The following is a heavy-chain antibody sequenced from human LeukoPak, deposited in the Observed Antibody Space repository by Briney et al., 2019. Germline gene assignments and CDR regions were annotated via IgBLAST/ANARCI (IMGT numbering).Heavy chain of an antibody. V-gene: IGHV1-18*01. CDR1: GYTFTIYG. CDR2: ISAYNGNT. Sequence: GASVKVSCKASGYTFTIYGISWVRQAPGQGLEWMGWISAYNGNTNYAQKLQGRVTMTTDTSTSTAYMELRSLRSDDTAVYYCARDGFDSQTWHCGSPDEFDYWGQGTLVTVSS. J-gene: IGHJ4*02. CDR3: ARDGFDSQTWHCGSPDEFDY. D-gene: IGHD3-10*01.